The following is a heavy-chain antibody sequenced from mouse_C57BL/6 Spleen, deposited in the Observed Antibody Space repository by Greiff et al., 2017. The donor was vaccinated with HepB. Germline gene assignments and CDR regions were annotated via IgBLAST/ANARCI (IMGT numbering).Heavy chain of an antibody. J-gene: IGHJ2*01. CDR2: INPSNGGT. CDR1: GYTFTSYW. D-gene: IGHD1-1*01. CDR3: ARGNYYGSSPFDY. Sequence: QVHVKQSGTELVKPGASVKLSCKASGYTFTSYWMHWVKQRPGQGLEWIGNINPSNGGTNYNEKFKSKATLTVDKSSSTAYMQLSSLTSEDSAVYYCARGNYYGSSPFDYWGQGTTLTVSS. V-gene: IGHV1-53*01.